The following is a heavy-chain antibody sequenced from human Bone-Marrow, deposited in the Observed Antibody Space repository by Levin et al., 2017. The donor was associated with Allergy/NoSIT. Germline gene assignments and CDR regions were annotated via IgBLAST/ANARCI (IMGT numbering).Heavy chain of an antibody. D-gene: IGHD6-13*01. V-gene: IGHV3-66*01. CDR1: GFTVSRNY. Sequence: GGSLRLSCAASGFTVSRNYMSWVRQAPGKGLEWVSLIYSGGDTLYADSVKGRFTISRDNSKNTLYLQMNSLKADDTAVYDCARDGVGTAAGTPWGQGTLVTVSS. J-gene: IGHJ4*02. CDR3: ARDGVGTAAGTP. CDR2: IYSGGDT.